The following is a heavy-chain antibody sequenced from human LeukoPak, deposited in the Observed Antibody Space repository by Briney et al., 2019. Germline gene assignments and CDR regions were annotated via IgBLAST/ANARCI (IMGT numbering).Heavy chain of an antibody. CDR3: ARKNNNYYDSSGYYYY. CDR2: MNPNSGNT. D-gene: IGHD3-22*01. J-gene: IGHJ4*02. Sequence: ASVKVSCKASGYTFTSYDINWVRQATGQGLEWMGWMNPNSGNTGYAQKFQGRVTMTRNTSISTAYMELSSLRSEDTAVYYCARKNNNYYDSSGYYYYWGQGTLVTVSS. CDR1: GYTFTSYD. V-gene: IGHV1-8*01.